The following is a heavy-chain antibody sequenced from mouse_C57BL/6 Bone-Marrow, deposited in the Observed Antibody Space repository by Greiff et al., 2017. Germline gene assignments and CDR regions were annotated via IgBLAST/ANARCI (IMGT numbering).Heavy chain of an antibody. J-gene: IGHJ2*01. CDR2: IYPGDGDT. V-gene: IGHV1-82*01. CDR3: ARYKPYFDY. Sequence: VQLVESGPELVKPGASVKISCKASGYAFSSSWMNWVKQRPGKGLEWIGRIYPGDGDTNYNGKFKGKATLTEDKSSSTAYMQLSSLTSEDSAVFFCARYKPYFDYWGQGTTLTVSS. D-gene: IGHD1-1*01. CDR1: GYAFSSSW.